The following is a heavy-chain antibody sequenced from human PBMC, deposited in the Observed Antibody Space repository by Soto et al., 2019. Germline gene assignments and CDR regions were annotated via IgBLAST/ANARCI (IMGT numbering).Heavy chain of an antibody. CDR3: AKALSPGNYDILTGPPDAFDI. CDR2: ISWNSGSI. J-gene: IGHJ3*02. CDR1: GFTFDDYA. D-gene: IGHD3-9*01. V-gene: IGHV3-9*01. Sequence: GGSLRLSCAASGFTFDDYAMHWVRQAPGKGLEWVSGISWNSGSIGYADSVKGRFTISRDNAKNSLYLQMNSLRAEDTALYYCAKALSPGNYDILTGPPDAFDIWGQGTMVTV.